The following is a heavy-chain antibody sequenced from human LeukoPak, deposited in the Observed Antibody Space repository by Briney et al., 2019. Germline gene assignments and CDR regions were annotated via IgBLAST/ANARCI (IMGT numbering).Heavy chain of an antibody. J-gene: IGHJ6*03. CDR3: ARTTEGGYSYGCFYYYYMDV. Sequence: PSETLSLTCTVSGCSISSYYWSWIRQPPGKGLEWIGYIYYSGSTNYKSSLKIRVTISVDTSKNQFSLKLSSVTAADPAVYYCARTTEGGYSYGCFYYYYMDVWGKGTTVTISS. D-gene: IGHD5-18*01. CDR2: IYYSGST. V-gene: IGHV4-59*01. CDR1: GCSISSYY.